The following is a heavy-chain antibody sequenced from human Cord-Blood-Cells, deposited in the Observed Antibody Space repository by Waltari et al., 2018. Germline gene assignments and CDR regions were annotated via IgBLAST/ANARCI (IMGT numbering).Heavy chain of an antibody. CDR3: ARHGKYSNYGGYYFDY. V-gene: IGHV5-51*01. Sequence: EVQLVQSGAEVKKPGESLKISCKGSGYSFTSYWTGWVRQMPGKGLEWMGIIYPGDSDTRYSPSFQGQVTISADKSISTAYLQWSSLKASDTAMYYCARHGKYSNYGGYYFDYWGQGTLVTVSS. CDR1: GYSFTSYW. CDR2: IYPGDSDT. D-gene: IGHD4-4*01. J-gene: IGHJ4*02.